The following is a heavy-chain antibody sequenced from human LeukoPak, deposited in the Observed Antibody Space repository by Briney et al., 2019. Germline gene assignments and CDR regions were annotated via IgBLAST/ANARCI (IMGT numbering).Heavy chain of an antibody. CDR2: IYYSGNT. CDR3: ARGGLIRVDY. Sequence: HCWTWIRQPPGKGLEWIGYIYYSGNTNYNPSLTSRVTISVDTSKNEFSLKLTSVTAADTAVYYCARGGLIRVDYWGQGTLATVSS. CDR1: HC. V-gene: IGHV4-59*11. J-gene: IGHJ4*02. D-gene: IGHD2-8*01.